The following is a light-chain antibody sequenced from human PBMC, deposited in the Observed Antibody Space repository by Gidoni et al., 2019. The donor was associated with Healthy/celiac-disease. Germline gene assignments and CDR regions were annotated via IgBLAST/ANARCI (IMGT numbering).Light chain of an antibody. J-gene: IGLJ2*01. CDR1: SSDVGSYNL. CDR2: EVS. CDR3: CSYAGSSTC. V-gene: IGLV2-23*02. Sequence: QSALTHPASVSWSPGPSFTISCTGTSSDVGSYNLFSWYQQHPGKAPKLMIYEVSKRPSGVANRFSGSKSGNTASLTIAGRQAEDEADYYCCSYAGSSTCLGGGTKLTVL.